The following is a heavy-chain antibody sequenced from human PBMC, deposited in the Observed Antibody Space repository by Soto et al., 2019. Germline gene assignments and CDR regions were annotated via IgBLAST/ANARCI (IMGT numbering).Heavy chain of an antibody. D-gene: IGHD3-22*01. CDR1: GYTFTSYG. J-gene: IGHJ3*02. Sequence: QVQLVQSGAEVKKPGASVKVSCKASGYTFTSYGISWVRQAPGHGLEWMGWISAYNGNTNYAQKIQGRVTMTTDTSTRTAYVELRSLISDATAVYYCASGQDSSGVNDAFDIWVQATMVTVSS. V-gene: IGHV1-18*01. CDR3: ASGQDSSGVNDAFDI. CDR2: ISAYNGNT.